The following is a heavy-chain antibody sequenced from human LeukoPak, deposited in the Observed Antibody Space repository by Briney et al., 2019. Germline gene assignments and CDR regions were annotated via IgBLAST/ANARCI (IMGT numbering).Heavy chain of an antibody. CDR3: ATYVLRFLEWSIDY. D-gene: IGHD3-3*01. V-gene: IGHV1-24*01. J-gene: IGHJ4*02. Sequence: ASVKVSCKVSGYTLTELSMHWVRQAPGKGLGWVGGFDPEDGETIYAQKFQGRVTMTEDTSTDTAYMELSSLRSEDTAVYYCATYVLRFLEWSIDYWGQGTLVTVSS. CDR1: GYTLTELS. CDR2: FDPEDGET.